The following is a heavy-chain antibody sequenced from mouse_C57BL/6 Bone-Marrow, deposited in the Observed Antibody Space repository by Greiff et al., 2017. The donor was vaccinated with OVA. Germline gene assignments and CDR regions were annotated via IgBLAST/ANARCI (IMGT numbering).Heavy chain of an antibody. J-gene: IGHJ2*01. Sequence: EVMLVESGGDLVKPGGSLKLSCAASGFTFSSYGMSWVRQTPDKRLEWVATISSGGSYTYYPDSVKGRFTISRDNAKNTLYLQMSSLKSEDTAMYYCAREGLRSYWGQGTTLTVSS. CDR1: GFTFSSYG. CDR3: AREGLRSY. V-gene: IGHV5-6*01. CDR2: ISSGGSYT. D-gene: IGHD2-4*01.